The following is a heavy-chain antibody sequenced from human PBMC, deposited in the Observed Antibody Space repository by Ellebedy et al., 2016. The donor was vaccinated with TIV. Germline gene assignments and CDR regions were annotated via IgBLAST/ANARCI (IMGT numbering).Heavy chain of an antibody. CDR3: ARDSDPSGSPDY. J-gene: IGHJ4*02. D-gene: IGHD1-26*01. V-gene: IGHV1-18*04. Sequence: ASVKVSXXASGYTFTGYYMHWVRQAPGQGLEWMGWISAYNGKTNYAQNLQGRVTMTTDTSTSTAYMELRSLRSDDTAVYYCARDSDPSGSPDYWGQGTLVTVSS. CDR1: GYTFTGYY. CDR2: ISAYNGKT.